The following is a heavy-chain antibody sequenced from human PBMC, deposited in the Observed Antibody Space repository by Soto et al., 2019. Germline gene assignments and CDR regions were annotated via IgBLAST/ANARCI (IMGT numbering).Heavy chain of an antibody. V-gene: IGHV2-26*01. J-gene: IGHJ4*02. Sequence: SGPTLVNPTETLTLTCTVSGFSLSNARMGVGLIRQPPGKALEWLAHIFSNDEKSYSTSLKSRLTISKDTSKSQVVLTMTNMDPVDTATYYCARIPDYYDSSGYYDDYWGQGTLVTVYS. CDR1: GFSLSNARMG. CDR3: ARIPDYYDSSGYYDDY. D-gene: IGHD3-22*01. CDR2: IFSNDEK.